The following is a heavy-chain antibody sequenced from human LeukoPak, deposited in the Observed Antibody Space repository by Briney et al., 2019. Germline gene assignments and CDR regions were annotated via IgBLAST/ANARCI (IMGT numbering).Heavy chain of an antibody. CDR1: GFTFSSYG. CDR3: ARSITMVRGVIMGAFDI. D-gene: IGHD3-10*01. V-gene: IGHV3-33*01. Sequence: GGSLRLSCAASGFTFSSYGMHWVRQAPGKGLEWVAVIWYDGSNKYYADSVKGRFTISRDNSKNTLYLQMNSLRAEDTAVYYCARSITMVRGVIMGAFDIWGKGTMVTVSS. J-gene: IGHJ3*02. CDR2: IWYDGSNK.